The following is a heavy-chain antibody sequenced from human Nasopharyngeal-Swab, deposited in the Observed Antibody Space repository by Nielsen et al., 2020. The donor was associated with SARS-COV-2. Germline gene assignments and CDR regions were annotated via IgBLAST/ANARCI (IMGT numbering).Heavy chain of an antibody. J-gene: IGHJ6*02. CDR2: ISGSGDTT. V-gene: IGHV3-23*01. CDR3: AKAPYLRGLDV. Sequence: GGSLRLSCAASGFTFSSYAMSWVRQAPGKGLVWVSIISGSGDTTYYADSVKDRFTISRDNSKNTLYLQTNSLRVEDTAVYYCAKAPYLRGLDVWGQGTTVTVSS. CDR1: GFTFSSYA. D-gene: IGHD2-21*01.